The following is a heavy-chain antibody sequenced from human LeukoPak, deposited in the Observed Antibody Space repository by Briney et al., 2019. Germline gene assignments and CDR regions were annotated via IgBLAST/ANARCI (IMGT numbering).Heavy chain of an antibody. D-gene: IGHD5-24*01. V-gene: IGHV1-69*13. CDR3: ARDGGEGYINFAN. CDR2: IIPIFGTA. CDR1: GGTFSSYA. Sequence: SVKVSCKASGGTFSSYAISWVRQAPGQGLEWMGGIIPIFGTANYAQKFQGRVTITADESTSTAYMELSSLRSEDTAVYYCARDGGEGYINFANWGQGTLATVSS. J-gene: IGHJ4*02.